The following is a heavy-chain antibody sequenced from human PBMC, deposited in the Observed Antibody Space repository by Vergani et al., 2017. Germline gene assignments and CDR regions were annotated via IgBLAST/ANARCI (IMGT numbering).Heavy chain of an antibody. Sequence: QVQLQESGPGLVKTSETLSLTCSASGAPISYWCWSWLRQPAGKGLEWIGRLCPSGSTNYKPSLKSRVTMSIDTSNNQFSRKLPSVTVADTAVYYCATGAGPFDFWGQGTLVTVSS. V-gene: IGHV4-4*07. CDR1: GAPISYWC. CDR2: LCPSGST. J-gene: IGHJ4*02. CDR3: ATGAGPFDF. D-gene: IGHD7-27*01.